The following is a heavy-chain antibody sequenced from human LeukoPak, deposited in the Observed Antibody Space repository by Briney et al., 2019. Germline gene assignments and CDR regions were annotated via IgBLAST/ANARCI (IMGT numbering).Heavy chain of an antibody. J-gene: IGHJ4*02. D-gene: IGHD2-2*01. CDR1: GGSFSGYY. Sequence: SETLSLTCAVYGGSFSGYYWSWLRQPPGKGLEWIGEINHSGSTNYNPSLTSRVTISVDTSKNQFSLKLSSVTAADTAVYYCARLGVRVVPAAVFDYWGQGTLVTVSS. CDR2: INHSGST. V-gene: IGHV4-34*01. CDR3: ARLGVRVVPAAVFDY.